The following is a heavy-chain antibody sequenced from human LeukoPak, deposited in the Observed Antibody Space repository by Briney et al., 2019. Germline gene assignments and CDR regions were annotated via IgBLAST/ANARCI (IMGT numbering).Heavy chain of an antibody. CDR3: ARGGEGLYYFDY. Sequence: ASVKVSCKASGYTFTSYDINWVRQATGQGLEWMGWMNPNSGNTGYAQKFQGRVTMTRNTSISTAYMELSSLRSEDTAVCYCARGGEGLYYFDYWGQGTLVTVSS. J-gene: IGHJ4*02. CDR1: GYTFTSYD. CDR2: MNPNSGNT. D-gene: IGHD3-16*01. V-gene: IGHV1-8*01.